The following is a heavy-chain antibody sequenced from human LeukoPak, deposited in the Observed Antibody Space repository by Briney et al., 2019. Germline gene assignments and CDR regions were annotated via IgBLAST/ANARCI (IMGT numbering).Heavy chain of an antibody. J-gene: IGHJ5*02. CDR2: IYYSGST. Sequence: SETLSLTCSVSGGSISSSSYYWGWIRQPPGKGLEWIGSIYYSGSTYYNPSLKSRVTTSVDTSKNQFSLKLSSVTAADTAVYYCARHDYSNNWFDPWGQGTLVTVSS. D-gene: IGHD4-11*01. CDR3: ARHDYSNNWFDP. CDR1: GGSISSSSYY. V-gene: IGHV4-39*01.